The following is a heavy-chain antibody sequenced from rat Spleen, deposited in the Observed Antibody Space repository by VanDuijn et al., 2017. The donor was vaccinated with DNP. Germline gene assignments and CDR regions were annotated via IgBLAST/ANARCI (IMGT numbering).Heavy chain of an antibody. J-gene: IGHJ3*01. CDR2: ISLSGGST. D-gene: IGHD1-4*01. Sequence: EVQLVESGGGLVQPGRSLKLSCAASGFTFSNYGMHWIRQAPTKGLEWVESISLSGGSTYYRDSLKGRCNISRDNAQTTLYLQMDSRRSEDKATYYCQTALLPGYNSFPPFAYWGQCTLVTVSS. V-gene: IGHV5-19*01. CDR3: QTALLPGYNSFPPFAY. CDR1: GFTFSNYG.